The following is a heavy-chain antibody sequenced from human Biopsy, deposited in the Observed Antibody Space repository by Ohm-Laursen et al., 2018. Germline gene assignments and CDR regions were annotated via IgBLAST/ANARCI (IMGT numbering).Heavy chain of an antibody. Sequence: GSLRLSCTATGFTFSDYYMNWFRRAPGKGLEWIAYIHKDSTTEYYADSVGGRFSTSRDNAKNSLYLHMNSLRAEDTAVYYCARESALKWYQSLSYFNGMDVWGQGTTVTVSS. D-gene: IGHD2-2*01. CDR1: GFTFSDYY. CDR3: ARESALKWYQSLSYFNGMDV. CDR2: IHKDSTTE. J-gene: IGHJ6*02. V-gene: IGHV3-11*04.